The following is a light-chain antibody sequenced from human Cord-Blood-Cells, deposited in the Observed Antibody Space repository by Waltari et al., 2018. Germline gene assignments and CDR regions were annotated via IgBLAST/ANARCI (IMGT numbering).Light chain of an antibody. Sequence: QSALTQTRSLSGSPGQSVTISCTGTSSDVGGYNFVSWYQQHPGKAPKLMIYDVSKRPSGVPDRFSGSKSGNTASLTISGLQAEYEADYYCCSYAGSYTYVFGTGTKVTVL. V-gene: IGLV2-11*01. CDR2: DVS. CDR1: SSDVGGYNF. J-gene: IGLJ1*01. CDR3: CSYAGSYTYV.